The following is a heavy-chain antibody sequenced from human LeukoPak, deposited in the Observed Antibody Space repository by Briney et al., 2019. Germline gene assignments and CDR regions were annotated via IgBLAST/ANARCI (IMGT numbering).Heavy chain of an antibody. D-gene: IGHD3-10*01. CDR2: INHSGST. J-gene: IGHJ6*02. CDR3: ALVRGYYYYGMDV. Sequence: SETLSLTCAVYGGSFSGYYWSWIRQPPGKGLEWIGEINHSGSTNYNPSLKSRVTISVDTSKNQFSLKLSSVTAADTAVYYCALVRGYYYYGMDVWGRGTTVTVSS. V-gene: IGHV4-34*01. CDR1: GGSFSGYY.